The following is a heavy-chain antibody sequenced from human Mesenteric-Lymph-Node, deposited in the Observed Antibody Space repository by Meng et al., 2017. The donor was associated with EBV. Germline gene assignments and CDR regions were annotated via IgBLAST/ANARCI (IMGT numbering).Heavy chain of an antibody. V-gene: IGHV4-30-2*01. CDR3: ARNSSVRGDDAFDI. J-gene: IGHJ3*02. D-gene: IGHD3-10*01. CDR1: GASISWGGYS. Sequence: LLVHVLGSGPVGRSRTLCFSLAVSGASISWGGYSWSWIRQQPGRGLDWIGYISHSGTTYNNPSLKSRVTISVDRAKNQFSLKLSSVTAADTAVYYCARNSSVRGDDAFDIWGQGTMVTVSS. CDR2: ISHSGTT.